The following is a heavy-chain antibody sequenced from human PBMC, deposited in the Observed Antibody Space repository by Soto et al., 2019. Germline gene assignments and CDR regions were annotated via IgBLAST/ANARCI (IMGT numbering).Heavy chain of an antibody. Sequence: PSETLSLTCTVSGGTVSSGSYYWSWIRHPPGKGLEWIGYIYYSGSTNYNPSLKSRVTISVDTSKNQFSLKLSSVTAADTAVYYCARLAYDCWSGYNFDYWGQGTLVTVS. CDR1: GGTVSSGSYY. CDR2: IYYSGST. D-gene: IGHD3-3*01. J-gene: IGHJ4*02. V-gene: IGHV4-61*01. CDR3: ARLAYDCWSGYNFDY.